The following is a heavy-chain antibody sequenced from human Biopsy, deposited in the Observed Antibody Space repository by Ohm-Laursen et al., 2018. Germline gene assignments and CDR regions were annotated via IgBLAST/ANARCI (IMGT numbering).Heavy chain of an antibody. CDR1: GVSINGGRYY. J-gene: IGHJ4*02. D-gene: IGHD5-12*01. CDR3: ARLGSGDYFPTFFDF. Sequence: PSQTLSLTCIVSGVSINGGRYYWNWIRHHPGKSLEWIGNIFYSANTYYNPSLKSRVTISVDTSKNQFSLKLSSVTAADTAVYYCARLGSGDYFPTFFDFWGQGALVTVSS. V-gene: IGHV4-31*03. CDR2: IFYSANT.